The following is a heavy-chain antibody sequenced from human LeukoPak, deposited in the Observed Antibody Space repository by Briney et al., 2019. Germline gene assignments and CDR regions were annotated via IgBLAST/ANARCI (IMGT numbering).Heavy chain of an antibody. V-gene: IGHV3-23*01. D-gene: IGHD3-10*01. CDR3: AKDITMVRGVISS. CDR2: VSGRGDST. Sequence: GGSLRLSCAASGFTFSSFAMSWVRQAPGKGLEWVSAVSGRGDSTYYADSVKGRFTISRDNSKNTLYLQMNSLRAEDTAVYYCAKDITMVRGVISSWGQGTLVTVSS. CDR1: GFTFSSFA. J-gene: IGHJ5*02.